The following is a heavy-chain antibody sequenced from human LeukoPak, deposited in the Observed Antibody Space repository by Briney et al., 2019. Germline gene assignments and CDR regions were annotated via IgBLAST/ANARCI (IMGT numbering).Heavy chain of an antibody. J-gene: IGHJ6*04. CDR2: ISSSGSTI. V-gene: IGHV3-48*04. Sequence: GGSLRLSCAASGFTFSSYSMNWVRQAPGKGLEWVSYISSSGSTIYYADSVRGRFTISRDDAKNSLYLQMNSLRAEDTAVYYCAELGITMIGGVWGKGTTVTISS. D-gene: IGHD3-10*02. CDR1: GFTFSSYS. CDR3: AELGITMIGGV.